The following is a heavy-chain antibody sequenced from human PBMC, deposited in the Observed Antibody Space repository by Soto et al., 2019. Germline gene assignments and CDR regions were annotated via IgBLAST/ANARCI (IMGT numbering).Heavy chain of an antibody. CDR2: IGRSGAT. D-gene: IGHD2-15*01. J-gene: IGHJ4*02. V-gene: IGHV3-23*01. CDR1: GFTFTNYG. Sequence: EVQLLESGGGLVQPGGSLRLSCAASGFTFTNYGMSWVRQPPGKGLEWVSTIGRSGATFYADSVQGRFTISRDSSKNTLCLQTNSLGAEDTAVYYCARRDNYCFDYWGQGTLVTVSS. CDR3: ARRDNYCFDY.